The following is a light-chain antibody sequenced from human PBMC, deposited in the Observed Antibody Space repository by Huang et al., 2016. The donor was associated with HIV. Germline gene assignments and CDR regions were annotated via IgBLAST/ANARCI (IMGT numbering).Light chain of an antibody. V-gene: IGKV3-15*01. CDR3: HQYSYWPPT. Sequence: IVMTQSPATLSVSPGDSATLSCRASQSVSGNLAWYQQKPGQAPRLLSHSVSSRATGIPARFGGSGSRTDFTLTISSLQSEDFAVYYCHQYSYWPPTFGQGTKVEI. CDR1: QSVSGN. J-gene: IGKJ1*01. CDR2: SVS.